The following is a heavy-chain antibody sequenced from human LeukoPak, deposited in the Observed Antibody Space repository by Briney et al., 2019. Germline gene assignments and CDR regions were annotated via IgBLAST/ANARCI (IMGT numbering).Heavy chain of an antibody. D-gene: IGHD3/OR15-3a*01. Sequence: SETLSLTCTVSGGSISSYYWSWIRQPPGKGLEWIGYIYYSGSTNYNPSLKSRVTISVDTSKNQFSLKLSSVTAADTAVYYRARVGLGGDFDYWGQGTLVTVSS. J-gene: IGHJ4*02. CDR1: GGSISSYY. CDR2: IYYSGST. CDR3: ARVGLGGDFDY. V-gene: IGHV4-59*01.